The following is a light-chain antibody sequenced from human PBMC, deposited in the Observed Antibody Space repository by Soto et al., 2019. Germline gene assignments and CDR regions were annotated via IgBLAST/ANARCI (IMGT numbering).Light chain of an antibody. CDR2: GAS. V-gene: IGKV3-20*01. J-gene: IGKJ1*01. CDR3: QQYANTPQT. Sequence: EIVLTQSPGTLSFSPGERATLSCRARQSFSSSYLAWYQQRPGQAPRLLIYGASSRATGIPDRFSASGYGTDFTLTISRLEPEDFAVYYCQQYANTPQTCGQGTKVEIK. CDR1: QSFSSSY.